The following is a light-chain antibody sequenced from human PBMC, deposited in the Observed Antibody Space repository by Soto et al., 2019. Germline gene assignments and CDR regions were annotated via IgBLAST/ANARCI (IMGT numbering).Light chain of an antibody. J-gene: IGLJ1*01. CDR2: EVN. V-gene: IGLV2-23*02. Sequence: QSALTQPASVSGSPGQSITISCTGTSSNVGSYKLVSWYQQHPGKAPKLMIFEVNKRLSGVSNRFSGSKSGNTASLTISGLKVEDEADYYCCSSGGSPTDVFGTGTKLTVL. CDR3: CSSGGSPTDV. CDR1: SSNVGSYKL.